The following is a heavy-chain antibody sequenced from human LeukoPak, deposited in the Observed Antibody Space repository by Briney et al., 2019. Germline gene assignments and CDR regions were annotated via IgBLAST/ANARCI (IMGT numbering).Heavy chain of an antibody. CDR2: INHSGST. J-gene: IGHJ4*02. Sequence: SGTLSLTCAVSGGSISSSNWWSWVRPPPGKGLEWIGEINHSGSTNYNPSLKSRVTISVDTSKNQFSLKLSSVTAADTAVYYRASRGSVDPKDYWGQGTLVTVSS. V-gene: IGHV4-4*02. CDR1: GGSISSSNW. CDR3: ASRGSVDPKDY. D-gene: IGHD3-10*01.